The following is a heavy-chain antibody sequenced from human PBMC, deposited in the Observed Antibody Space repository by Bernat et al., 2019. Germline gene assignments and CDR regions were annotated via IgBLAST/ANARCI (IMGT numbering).Heavy chain of an antibody. CDR2: IYYSGST. Sequence: QLQLQESGPGLVKPSETLSLTCTVSGGSISSSSYYWSWIRQHPGKGLEWIGYIYYSGSTYYNPSLKSRVTISVDTSKNQFSLKLSSVTAADTAVYYCARSSGDFTGWYFDLWGRGTLVTVSS. V-gene: IGHV4-31*03. CDR3: ARSSGDFTGWYFDL. J-gene: IGHJ2*01. CDR1: GGSISSSSYY. D-gene: IGHD1-26*01.